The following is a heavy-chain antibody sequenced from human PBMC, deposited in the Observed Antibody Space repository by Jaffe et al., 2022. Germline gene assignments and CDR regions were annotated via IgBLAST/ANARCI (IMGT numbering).Heavy chain of an antibody. CDR1: GGSISSYY. V-gene: IGHV4-59*01. CDR2: IYYSGST. D-gene: IGHD6-19*01. J-gene: IGHJ4*02. Sequence: QVQLQESGPGLVKPSETLSLTCTVSGGSISSYYWSWIRQPPGKGLEWIGYIYYSGSTNYNPSLKSRVTISVDTSKNQFSLKLSSVTAADTAVYYCARVPTGYSSGWGGYYFDYWGQGTLVTVSS. CDR3: ARVPTGYSSGWGGYYFDY.